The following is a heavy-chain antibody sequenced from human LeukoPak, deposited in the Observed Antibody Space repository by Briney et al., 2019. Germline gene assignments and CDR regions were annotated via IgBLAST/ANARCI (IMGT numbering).Heavy chain of an antibody. D-gene: IGHD6-19*01. Sequence: PSETLSLTCTVSGGSISSYYWSWIRQPPGKGLEWIGYIYYSGSTNYNPSLKSRVTISVDTSKNQFSLKLSSVTAADTAVYSCARDRGQWLLNWFDPWGQGTLVTVSS. V-gene: IGHV4-59*01. J-gene: IGHJ5*02. CDR1: GGSISSYY. CDR2: IYYSGST. CDR3: ARDRGQWLLNWFDP.